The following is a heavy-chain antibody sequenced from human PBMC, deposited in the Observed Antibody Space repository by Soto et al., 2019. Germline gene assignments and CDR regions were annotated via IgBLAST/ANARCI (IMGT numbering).Heavy chain of an antibody. CDR2: INHSGST. J-gene: IGHJ6*04. CDR3: ASHGSYGSGCYRRMDV. CDR1: GGSFSGYY. V-gene: IGHV4-34*01. Sequence: QVQLQQWGAGLLKPSETLSLTCAVYGGSFSGYYWSWIRQPPGKGLEWIGEINHSGSTNYNPSLKSRVTISVDTSKDQFSLKLSSVTAADTAVYYCASHGSYGSGCYRRMDVWGKGTTVTVSS. D-gene: IGHD3-10*01.